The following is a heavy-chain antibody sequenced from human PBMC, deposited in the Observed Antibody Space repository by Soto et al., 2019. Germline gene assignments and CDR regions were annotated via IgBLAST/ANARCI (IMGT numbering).Heavy chain of an antibody. V-gene: IGHV3-21*01. J-gene: IGHJ4*02. D-gene: IGHD1-26*01. CDR1: GFTFSSYS. Sequence: EVQLVESGGGLVKPGGSLRLSCAASGFTFSSYSMNWVRQAPGKGLEWVSSISSSSSYIYYADSVKGRFTISRDNAKNSLYLQMNSLRAEDTAVYYCSRWVVGATTGFDYWGQGTLVTVSS. CDR3: SRWVVGATTGFDY. CDR2: ISSSSSYI.